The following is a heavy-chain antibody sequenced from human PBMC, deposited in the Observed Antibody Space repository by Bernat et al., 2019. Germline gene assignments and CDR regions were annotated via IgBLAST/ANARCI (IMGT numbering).Heavy chain of an antibody. CDR3: ASEDRGTSY. CDR1: GFTFSSYN. D-gene: IGHD3-16*01. CDR2: ISSSGSTI. Sequence: EVQLVESGGGLVKPGGSLRLSCAASGFTFSSYNFNWVRQAPGKGLEWLSYISSSGSTIYYAASVKGRFTISRDNAKNSLYLQINSLRAEDTAVYYCASEDRGTSYWGQGTLVTVSS. V-gene: IGHV3-48*01. J-gene: IGHJ4*02.